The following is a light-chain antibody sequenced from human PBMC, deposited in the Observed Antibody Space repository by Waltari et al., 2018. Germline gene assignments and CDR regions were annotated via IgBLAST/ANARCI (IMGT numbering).Light chain of an antibody. CDR2: DAS. V-gene: IGKV1-13*02. J-gene: IGKJ5*01. CDR1: QGISSA. Sequence: AIQLTQSPSSLSASVGDRVTITCRASQGISSALAWYQQKPGKAPKLLIYDASSLESGVPSRFSGIGSGTDFTLTISSLQPEDFATYYCQQFNSYPITFGQGTRLEIK. CDR3: QQFNSYPIT.